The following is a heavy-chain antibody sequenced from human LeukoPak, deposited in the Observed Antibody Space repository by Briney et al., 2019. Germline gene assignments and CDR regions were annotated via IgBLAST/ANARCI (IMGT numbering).Heavy chain of an antibody. CDR1: GFTFNSYL. CDR3: ARDRLTNDAFDI. D-gene: IGHD2-8*01. J-gene: IGHJ3*02. Sequence: GGSLRLSCAASGFTFNSYLMHWVRQAPGKGLVWVSRINSDGSGTSDADFVKGRFTTSRDNSKNTLYLQMSSLRAEDTAMYYCARDRLTNDAFDIWGQGTMVTVSS. V-gene: IGHV3-74*01. CDR2: INSDGSGT.